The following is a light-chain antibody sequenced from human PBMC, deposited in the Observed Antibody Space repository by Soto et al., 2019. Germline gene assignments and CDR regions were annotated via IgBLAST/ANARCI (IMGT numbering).Light chain of an antibody. CDR1: QGISNY. Sequence: DIQMTQSPSAMSASVGDRVTITCRASQGISNYLAWFQQKPGKVPKRLIYAASTLQSGVPSRFSGSGSWKDFNLTINCLQPEDFSAYFCQPRFAPPHAVGGGTKVDIK. V-gene: IGKV1-17*03. CDR3: QPRFAPPHA. CDR2: AAS. J-gene: IGKJ4*01.